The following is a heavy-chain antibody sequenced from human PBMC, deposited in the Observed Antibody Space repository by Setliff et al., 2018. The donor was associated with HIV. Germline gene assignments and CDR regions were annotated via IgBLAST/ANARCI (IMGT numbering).Heavy chain of an antibody. J-gene: IGHJ4*02. D-gene: IGHD3-9*01. Sequence: SETLSLTCSVSGGSISSHYWSWIRQPPGKGLEWIGYIYYSGSTNYNPSLTSRVTISVDTSKNQFSLKVTSVTAAGTAVYYCARVPGQLTGYRNWGQGALVTVSS. V-gene: IGHV4-59*11. CDR3: ARVPGQLTGYRN. CDR2: IYYSGST. CDR1: GGSISSHY.